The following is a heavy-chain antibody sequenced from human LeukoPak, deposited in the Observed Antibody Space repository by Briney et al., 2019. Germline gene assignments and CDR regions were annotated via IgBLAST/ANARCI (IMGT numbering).Heavy chain of an antibody. CDR1: GYTFTGYY. J-gene: IGHJ4*02. CDR3: ARDKYYDFWSGYYFDY. CDR2: INPSSGGT. V-gene: IGHV1-2*02. Sequence: TSVKVSCKASGYTFTGYYLHWMRQAPGQGLEWMGWINPSSGGTNYAQKFQCRVTMTRDTSISTAYMELSRLRSDDTAVYYCARDKYYDFWSGYYFDYWGQGTLVTVSS. D-gene: IGHD3-3*01.